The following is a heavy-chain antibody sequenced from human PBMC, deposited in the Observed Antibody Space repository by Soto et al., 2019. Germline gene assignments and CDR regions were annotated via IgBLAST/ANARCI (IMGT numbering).Heavy chain of an antibody. Sequence: QVQLVQSGAEVKKPGSSVKVSCKASGGTFSSYTISWVRQAPGQGLEWMGRIIPILGIANYAQKFQGRVTITADKSTSTAYMELSSLRSEDTAVYYCARTRNTYCSGGSCYRQYYFDYWGQGTLVTDSS. J-gene: IGHJ4*02. CDR2: IIPILGIA. CDR3: ARTRNTYCSGGSCYRQYYFDY. D-gene: IGHD2-15*01. CDR1: GGTFSSYT. V-gene: IGHV1-69*02.